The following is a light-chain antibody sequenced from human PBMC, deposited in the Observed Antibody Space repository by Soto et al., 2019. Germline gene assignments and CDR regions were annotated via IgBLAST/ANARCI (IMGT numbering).Light chain of an antibody. CDR1: QSVGSF. CDR3: QQRNSWPPTFT. CDR2: DTS. J-gene: IGKJ5*01. Sequence: EIVLPQSPATLSLSPGASSPLSCRASQSVGSFLAWYQQKPGQAPRLLIYDTSIRATGIPARFSGSGSGTDFTLTIRSLEPEDFAVYYCQQRNSWPPTFTFGQGTRLEIK. V-gene: IGKV3-11*01.